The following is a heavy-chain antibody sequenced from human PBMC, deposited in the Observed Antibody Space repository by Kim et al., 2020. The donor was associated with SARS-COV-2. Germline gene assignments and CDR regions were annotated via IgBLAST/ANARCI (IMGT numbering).Heavy chain of an antibody. J-gene: IGHJ6*02. Sequence: GESLKISCKGSGYSFTSYWIGWVRQMPGKGLEWMGIIYPGDSDTRYSPSFQGQVTISADKSISTAYLQWSSLKASDTAMYYCARHVEDLVRGVGQKKSSGYGMDVWGQGTTVTVSS. CDR3: ARHVEDLVRGVGQKKSSGYGMDV. D-gene: IGHD3-10*01. CDR2: IYPGDSDT. V-gene: IGHV5-51*01. CDR1: GYSFTSYW.